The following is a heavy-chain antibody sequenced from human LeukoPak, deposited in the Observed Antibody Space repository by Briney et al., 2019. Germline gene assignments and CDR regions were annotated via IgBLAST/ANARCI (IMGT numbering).Heavy chain of an antibody. CDR1: GFTFSSYD. D-gene: IGHD2-15*01. Sequence: GGSLRLSCAASGFTFSSYDMHWVRQATGKGLEWVSAIGTAGDTYYPGSVKGRFTISRENAKNSLYLQMNSLRAGDTAVYYCAREVGRGGAFDIWGQGTMVTVSS. J-gene: IGHJ3*02. V-gene: IGHV3-13*01. CDR2: IGTAGDT. CDR3: AREVGRGGAFDI.